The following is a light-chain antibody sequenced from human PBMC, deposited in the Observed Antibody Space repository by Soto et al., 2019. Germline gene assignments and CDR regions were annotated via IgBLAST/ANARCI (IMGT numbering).Light chain of an antibody. V-gene: IGLV1-47*02. CDR1: KSNIGSNE. J-gene: IGLJ2*01. CDR2: ADS. Sequence: QTVVTQPPSASGTPGQRVTISCSGSKSNIGSNEVYWYQQLPGTAPKFLIYADSQRPSGVPDRFSASKSGTSASLTISGLRSEDEAEYYCSSYAGSNVLFGGGTKLTVL. CDR3: SSYAGSNVL.